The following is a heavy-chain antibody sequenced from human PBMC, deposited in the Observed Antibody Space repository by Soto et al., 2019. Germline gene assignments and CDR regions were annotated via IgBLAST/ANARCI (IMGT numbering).Heavy chain of an antibody. J-gene: IGHJ6*02. Sequence: QVQVVQSGAEVKKPGSSVKVSCKVSGDTFTNFAISWVRQAPGQGLEWMGGIIPMFDTPHYAQNFRGRVTITADGATNTAYMELNSLRSAETAVYYCAAGGHNDGYNYYHGMDVWGQGTTVTVS. V-gene: IGHV1-69*19. D-gene: IGHD5-18*01. CDR1: GDTFTNFA. CDR3: AAGGHNDGYNYYHGMDV. CDR2: IIPMFDTP.